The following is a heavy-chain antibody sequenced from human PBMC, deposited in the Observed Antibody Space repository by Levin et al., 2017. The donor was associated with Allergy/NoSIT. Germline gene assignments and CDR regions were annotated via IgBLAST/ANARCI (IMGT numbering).Heavy chain of an antibody. V-gene: IGHV4-39*01. CDR2: IYYSGST. D-gene: IGHD2-15*01. CDR1: GGSISSSSYY. Sequence: SETLSLTCTVSGGSISSSSYYWGWIRQPPGKGLEWIGSIYYSGSTYYNPSLKSRVTISVDTSKNQFSLKLSSVTAADTAVYFCARHRRDCSGGSCYSLVDYWGQGTLVTVSS. CDR3: ARHRRDCSGGSCYSLVDY. J-gene: IGHJ4*02.